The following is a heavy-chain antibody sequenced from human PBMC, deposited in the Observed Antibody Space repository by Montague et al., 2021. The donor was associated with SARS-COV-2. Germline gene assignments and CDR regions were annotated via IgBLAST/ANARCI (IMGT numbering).Heavy chain of an antibody. Sequence: SETLSLTCTVSGGSISSFYWSWLRQPPGKGLEWIGCISDSGSTNYNPSLTSRVTMSVDTSKNQFSLKVNSVTAADTAVYYCARHYSATLPAVYWGQGTLVTVSS. V-gene: IGHV4-59*08. J-gene: IGHJ4*02. D-gene: IGHD2-15*01. CDR2: ISDSGST. CDR3: ARHYSATLPAVY. CDR1: GGSISSFY.